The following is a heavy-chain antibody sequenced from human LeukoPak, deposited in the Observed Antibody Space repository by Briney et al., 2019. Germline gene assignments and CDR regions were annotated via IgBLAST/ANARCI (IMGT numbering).Heavy chain of an antibody. CDR2: INPNSGGT. CDR3: ARLVFLVQRELRLIDY. CDR1: GYTFTGYY. Sequence: GASVKVSCKASGYTFTGYYMHWVRQAPGQGLEWMGRINPNSGGTNYAQKFQGRVTMTRDTSISTAYMELSSLKASDTAMYYCARLVFLVQRELRLIDYWGQGTLVTVSS. D-gene: IGHD5-18*01. V-gene: IGHV1-2*06. J-gene: IGHJ4*02.